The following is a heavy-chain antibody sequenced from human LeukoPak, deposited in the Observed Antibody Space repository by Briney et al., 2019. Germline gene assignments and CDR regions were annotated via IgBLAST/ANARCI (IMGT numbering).Heavy chain of an antibody. D-gene: IGHD1-14*01. CDR2: IYYSGST. Sequence: SETLSLTCTVSGGFISSYYWSWIRQPPGKGLEWIGYIYYSGSTSYNPSLKSRVTISVDTSKNQFSLKLSSVTAADTAVYYCARELPPSGLQNPGPFDYWGQGTLVTVSS. CDR1: GGFISSYY. V-gene: IGHV4-59*01. J-gene: IGHJ4*02. CDR3: ARELPPSGLQNPGPFDY.